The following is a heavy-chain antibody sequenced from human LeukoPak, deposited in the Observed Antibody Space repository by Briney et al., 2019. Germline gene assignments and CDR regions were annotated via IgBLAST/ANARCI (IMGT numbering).Heavy chain of an antibody. D-gene: IGHD6-13*01. V-gene: IGHV4-31*03. CDR2: IYYSGST. Sequence: SQTLSLTCTVSGGSISSGGYYRSWIRQHPGKGLEWIGYIYYSGSTYYNPSLKSRVTISVDTSKNQFSLKLSSVTAADTAVYNCASSSIAAAGTFDYWGQGTLVTVSS. CDR1: GGSISSGGYY. CDR3: ASSSIAAAGTFDY. J-gene: IGHJ4*02.